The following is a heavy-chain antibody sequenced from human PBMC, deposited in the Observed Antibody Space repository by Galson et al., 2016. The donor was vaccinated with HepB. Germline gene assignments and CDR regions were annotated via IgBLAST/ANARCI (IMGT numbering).Heavy chain of an antibody. CDR2: ISYDGTNK. J-gene: IGHJ3*02. V-gene: IGHV3-30*18. CDR1: GITFSNYD. D-gene: IGHD6-19*01. Sequence: SLRLSCAASGITFSNYDMHWVRQPPGKGLEWVAVISYDGTNKYYADSVKGRFTISRDSSKNPLYLQVNSLRAEDTALYFCAKARGWYFPDALDIWGQGTMVTVSS. CDR3: AKARGWYFPDALDI.